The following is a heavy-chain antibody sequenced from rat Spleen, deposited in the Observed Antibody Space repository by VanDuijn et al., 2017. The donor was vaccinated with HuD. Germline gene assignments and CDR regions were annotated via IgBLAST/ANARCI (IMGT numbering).Heavy chain of an antibody. CDR3: ARHPLAYFDY. V-gene: IGHV5-25*01. J-gene: IGHJ2*01. CDR1: GFTFSNYD. CDR2: ISTSGGST. D-gene: IGHD3-1*01. Sequence: EVQLVESGGGLVQPGRSLKLSCAASGFTFSNYDMAWVRQAPTKGLEWVASISTSGGSTYYRDSVKGRFTISRDNAKSTLYLQMDSLRSEDTATYYCARHPLAYFDYWGQGVMVTVSS.